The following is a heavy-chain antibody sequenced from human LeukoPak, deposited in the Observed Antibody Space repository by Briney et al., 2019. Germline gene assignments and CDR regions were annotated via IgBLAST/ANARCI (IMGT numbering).Heavy chain of an antibody. CDR1: GGAFSGYY. CDR2: INHSGST. V-gene: IGHV4-34*01. CDR3: ARHERWLQPSFDY. D-gene: IGHD5-24*01. Sequence: APETLSLTCAVYGGAFSGYYWSWIRQPPGKGLEWIGEINHSGSTNYNPSLKSRVTISVDTSKNQFSLKLSSVTAADTAVYYCARHERWLQPSFDYWGQGTLVTVSS. J-gene: IGHJ4*02.